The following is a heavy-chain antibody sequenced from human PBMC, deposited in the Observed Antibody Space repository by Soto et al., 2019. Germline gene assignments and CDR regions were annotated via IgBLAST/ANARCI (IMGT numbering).Heavy chain of an antibody. D-gene: IGHD3-10*01. Sequence: EVQLVESGGGLIQPGGSLRLSCAASGFIVSSEYMSWVRQPPGKGLEWVSLNYADGTTYYADSVRGRFTISRDNSKNMLYLQMNSLGAEDTAVYYCTRDSSGSSGYYGMDVWGQGTTVTVSS. CDR1: GFIVSSEY. CDR2: NYADGTT. V-gene: IGHV3-53*01. J-gene: IGHJ6*02. CDR3: TRDSSGSSGYYGMDV.